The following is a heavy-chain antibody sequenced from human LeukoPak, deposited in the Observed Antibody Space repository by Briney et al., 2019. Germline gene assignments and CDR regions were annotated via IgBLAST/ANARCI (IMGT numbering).Heavy chain of an antibody. Sequence: ASVKVSCKASGYTFTDNYIHWVRQAPGQGLEWMGRVNPDSGGINYAQKFQGRVTMTRDTSINTAFVELRRLRSDDTATYYCARAQNYHDRSGYSDDTFDVWGHGAMITVSS. CDR3: ARAQNYHDRSGYSDDTFDV. V-gene: IGHV1-2*06. D-gene: IGHD3-22*01. CDR2: VNPDSGGI. J-gene: IGHJ3*01. CDR1: GYTFTDNY.